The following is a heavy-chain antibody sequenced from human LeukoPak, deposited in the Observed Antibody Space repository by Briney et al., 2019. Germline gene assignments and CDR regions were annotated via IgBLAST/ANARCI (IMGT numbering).Heavy chain of an antibody. V-gene: IGHV1-2*02. CDR1: GYTFTGYY. J-gene: IGHJ4*02. CDR3: ARSRERGYSGYDPAGRFDY. CDR2: INPNSGGT. D-gene: IGHD5-12*01. Sequence: GASVKVSCKASGYTFTGYYMHWVRQAPGQGLEWMGWINPNSGGTNYAQKFQGRVTMTRDTSISTAYMELSRLRSDDTAVYYCARSRERGYSGYDPAGRFDYWGQGTLVTVSS.